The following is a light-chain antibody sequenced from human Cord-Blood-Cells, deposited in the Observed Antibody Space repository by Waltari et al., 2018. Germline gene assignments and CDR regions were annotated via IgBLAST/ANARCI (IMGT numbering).Light chain of an antibody. Sequence: QSALTQPASASGSPGQSITISCTVTSSDVGSYNLVSCYQQHPGKAPKLMIYEGSKRPAGVSNRFSGSKTGTTASLTISGLQAEDEADYYCCSYAGSSTWVFGGGTKLTVL. CDR1: SSDVGSYNL. CDR2: EGS. V-gene: IGLV2-23*01. CDR3: CSYAGSSTWV. J-gene: IGLJ3*02.